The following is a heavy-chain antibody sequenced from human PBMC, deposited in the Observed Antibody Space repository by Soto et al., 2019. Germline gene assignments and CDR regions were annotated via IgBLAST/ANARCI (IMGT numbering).Heavy chain of an antibody. Sequence: PSETLSLTCTVSGGSISSGGYYWSWIRQHPGKGLEWIGYIYYSGSTYYNPSLKSRVTISVDTSKNQFSLKLSSVTAADTAVYYCARDIESGYDYFDYWGQGTLVTVSS. D-gene: IGHD5-12*01. CDR2: IYYSGST. J-gene: IGHJ4*02. CDR3: ARDIESGYDYFDY. V-gene: IGHV4-31*03. CDR1: GGSISSGGYY.